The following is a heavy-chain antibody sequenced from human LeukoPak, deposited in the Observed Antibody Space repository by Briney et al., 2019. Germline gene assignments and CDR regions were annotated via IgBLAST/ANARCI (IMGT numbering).Heavy chain of an antibody. V-gene: IGHV3-11*01. J-gene: IGHJ5*02. Sequence: PGGSLRLSCAASGFTFSDYYMSWIRQAPGKGLEWVSYISSSGSTIYYADSVKGRFTISRDNAKNSLYLQMNSLRAEDTAVYFCARVLGIAAAYSGDNWFDPWGQGTLVTVSS. CDR1: GFTFSDYY. D-gene: IGHD6-13*01. CDR2: ISSSGSTI. CDR3: ARVLGIAAAYSGDNWFDP.